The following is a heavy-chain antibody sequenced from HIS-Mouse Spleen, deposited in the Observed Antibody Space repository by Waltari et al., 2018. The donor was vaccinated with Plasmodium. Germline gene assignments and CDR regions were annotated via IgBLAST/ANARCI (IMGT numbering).Heavy chain of an antibody. Sequence: QVTVKGSDPTLVKPTQALTLTGTSARFSLSTSSMVVGWIRQPPGKAPEWLALINWDDDKRYSPSLKSRLTITKDTSKNQVVLTMTNMDPVDTATYYCAHRPDCSSTSCYGGFDYWGQGTLVTVPS. CDR1: RFSLSTSSMV. D-gene: IGHD2-2*01. CDR2: INWDDDK. J-gene: IGHJ4*02. CDR3: AHRPDCSSTSCYGGFDY. V-gene: IGHV2-5*02.